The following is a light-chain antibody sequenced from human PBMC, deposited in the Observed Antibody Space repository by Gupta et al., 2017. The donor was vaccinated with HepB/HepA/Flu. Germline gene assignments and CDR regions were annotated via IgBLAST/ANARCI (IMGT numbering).Light chain of an antibody. CDR3: AAWDTSLNVVV. V-gene: IGLV1-44*01. CDR2: YKD. CDR1: SSNVGRNN. Sequence: QSVLPPSTSVSGTPGQRVTISCSGSSSNVGRNNVNWYQQRPGTAPKLLIYYKDERPSGVPDRISGSKSGTSASLAISGLQSEDEADYYCAAWDTSLNVVVFGGGTKLTVL. J-gene: IGLJ2*01.